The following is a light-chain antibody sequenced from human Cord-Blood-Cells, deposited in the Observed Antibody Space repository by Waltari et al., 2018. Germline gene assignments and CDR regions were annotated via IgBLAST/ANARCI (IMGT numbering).Light chain of an antibody. V-gene: IGKV1-33*01. Sequence: EIQMTQSPSPLSASVGDRVTITCKARKDISNYLNWYQQKPGKAAKLLIYDASNLETGVPSRFSGSGSGTDFTFTISSLQPEDIATYYCQQYDNLPLTFGGGTKVEIK. CDR1: KDISNY. J-gene: IGKJ4*01. CDR3: QQYDNLPLT. CDR2: DAS.